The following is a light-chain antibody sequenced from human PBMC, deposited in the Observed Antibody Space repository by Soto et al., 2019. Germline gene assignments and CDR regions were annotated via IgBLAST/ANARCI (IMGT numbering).Light chain of an antibody. CDR3: QSYDSSLGDVV. Sequence: QSVLTQPRSVSGSPGQSVTISCTGTSSDVGGYNYVSWYQQHPGKAPKLMIYDVSKRPSGVPDRFSGSKSGNTASLTISGLQAEDEADYYCQSYDSSLGDVVFGGGTKLTVL. CDR2: DVS. CDR1: SSDVGGYNY. J-gene: IGLJ2*01. V-gene: IGLV2-11*01.